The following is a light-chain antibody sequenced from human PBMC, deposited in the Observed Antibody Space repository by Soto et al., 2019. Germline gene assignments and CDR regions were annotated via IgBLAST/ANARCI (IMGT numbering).Light chain of an antibody. Sequence: DIQMTQSPSSLSASLGDSVTITCRACQHIFSSLNWYQQKPGKAPKLLIYAASNLQSGVPSRFRGCGSGTDFTLTISSLQPEEFATYYCQQSHNSPPFTFGQGTRLEIK. CDR1: QHIFSS. CDR2: AAS. J-gene: IGKJ5*01. CDR3: QQSHNSPPFT. V-gene: IGKV1-39*01.